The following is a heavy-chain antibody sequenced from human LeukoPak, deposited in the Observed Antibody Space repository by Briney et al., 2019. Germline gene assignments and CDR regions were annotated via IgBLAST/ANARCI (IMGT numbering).Heavy chain of an antibody. D-gene: IGHD7-27*01. CDR3: AKPSLGLTWGDAFDI. Sequence: GRSLRLSCLASGFTFSSYSMNWVRQAPGKGLEWVSGISWNSGSIGHADSVMGRFIISRDNAKNSLYLQMDSLRAEDTALYYCAKPSLGLTWGDAFDIWGQGTMVTVSS. V-gene: IGHV3-9*01. J-gene: IGHJ3*02. CDR2: ISWNSGSI. CDR1: GFTFSSYS.